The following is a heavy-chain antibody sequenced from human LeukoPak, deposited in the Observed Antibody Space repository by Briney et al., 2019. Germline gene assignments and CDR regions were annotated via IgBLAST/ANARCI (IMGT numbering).Heavy chain of an antibody. J-gene: IGHJ3*02. Sequence: WESLKISCEGSGYSFTTYWIAWVRQMPGKGLEWMGIIYPGDSDTRYSPSFQGQVTISVDKSISTAYLQWSSLKASDTAMYYCARRYCTNGVCHDAYDIWGQGTMVTVSS. CDR1: GYSFTTYW. D-gene: IGHD2-8*01. CDR2: IYPGDSDT. CDR3: ARRYCTNGVCHDAYDI. V-gene: IGHV5-51*01.